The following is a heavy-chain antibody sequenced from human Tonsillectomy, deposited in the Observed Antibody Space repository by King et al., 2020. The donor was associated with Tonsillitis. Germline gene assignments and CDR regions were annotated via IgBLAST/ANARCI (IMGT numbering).Heavy chain of an antibody. V-gene: IGHV5-10-1*03. CDR1: GYSFTNYW. D-gene: IGHD3-16*01. CDR2: IDPGDSYT. Sequence: QLVQSGAEVKKPGESLRISCKGSGYSFTNYWIHWVRQMPGKGLEWIGRIDPGDSYTSYSPSFQGHVTISADKSITTAYLQWSSLRASDTAMYYCARFGEYLDYWGQGTLVTVSS. J-gene: IGHJ4*02. CDR3: ARFGEYLDY.